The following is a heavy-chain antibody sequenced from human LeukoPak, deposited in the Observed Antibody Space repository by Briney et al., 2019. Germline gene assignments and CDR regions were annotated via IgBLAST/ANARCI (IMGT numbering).Heavy chain of an antibody. CDR3: AKDGCGGGGLTDTSCYSDFFTYYFDY. J-gene: IGHJ4*02. V-gene: IGHV3-30*02. Sequence: GGSLRLSCAASGFTFSSYGMHWVRQAPGKGLEWVAFIRYDGSNKYYADSVKGRFTISRDNSKNTLYLQMNSLRAEDTAVYYCAKDGCGGGGLTDTSCYSDFFTYYFDYWGQGTLVTVSS. D-gene: IGHD2-2*02. CDR1: GFTFSSYG. CDR2: IRYDGSNK.